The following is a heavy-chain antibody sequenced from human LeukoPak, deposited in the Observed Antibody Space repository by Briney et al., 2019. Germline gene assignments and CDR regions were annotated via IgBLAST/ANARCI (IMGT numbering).Heavy chain of an antibody. Sequence: ASVKVSCKASGGTFSNYAISWVRQAPGQGLEWMGWINPNSGGTNYAQKFQGRVTMTRDTSISTAYMELSRLRSDDTAVYYCARDQTVAGTRSYYYYYYMDVWGKGTTVTVSS. V-gene: IGHV1-2*02. CDR2: INPNSGGT. CDR1: GGTFSNYA. J-gene: IGHJ6*03. CDR3: ARDQTVAGTRSYYYYYYMDV. D-gene: IGHD6-19*01.